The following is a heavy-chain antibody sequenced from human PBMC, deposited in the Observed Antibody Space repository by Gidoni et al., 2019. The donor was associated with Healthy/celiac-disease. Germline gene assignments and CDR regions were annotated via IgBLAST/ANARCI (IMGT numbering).Heavy chain of an antibody. D-gene: IGHD6-19*01. V-gene: IGHV4-38-2*02. Sequence: GLEWIGSIYHSGSTYYNPSLKSRVTISVDTSKNQFSLKLSSVTAADTAVYYCARDEQWLVPYYYYGMDVWGQGTTVTVSS. J-gene: IGHJ6*02. CDR2: IYHSGST. CDR3: ARDEQWLVPYYYYGMDV.